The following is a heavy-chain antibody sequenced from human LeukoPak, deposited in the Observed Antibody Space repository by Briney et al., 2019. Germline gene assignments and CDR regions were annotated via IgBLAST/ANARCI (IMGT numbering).Heavy chain of an antibody. CDR2: IYYSGNT. J-gene: IGHJ4*02. CDR1: GDSIRRSNDY. V-gene: IGHV4-39*07. CDR3: AEDTATTVTMGY. D-gene: IGHD4-17*01. Sequence: SETLSLTCTVSGDSIRRSNDYWGWIRQSPGKGLEWLGSIYYSGNTYYNPSLESRLTISVDTYNNQFSLKLTSVTAADTAVYYCAEDTATTVTMGYWGQGTLVTVSS.